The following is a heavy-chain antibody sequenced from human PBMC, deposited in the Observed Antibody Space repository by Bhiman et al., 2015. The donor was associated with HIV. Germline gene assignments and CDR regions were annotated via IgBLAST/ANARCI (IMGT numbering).Heavy chain of an antibody. V-gene: IGHV3-7*01. D-gene: IGHD6-19*01. CDR3: AREAVAGSVYFNY. CDR1: GFTFSTFW. CDR2: INQDGSEK. J-gene: IGHJ4*02. Sequence: EVQLVESGGGLVQPGGSLRLSCAASGFTFSTFWMTWVRQAPGKGLEWVANINQDGSEKYYVDSVKGRFTISRDNTKNSLYLQMNTLRAEDTALYYCAREAVAGSVYFNYWGQGTVVTVSS.